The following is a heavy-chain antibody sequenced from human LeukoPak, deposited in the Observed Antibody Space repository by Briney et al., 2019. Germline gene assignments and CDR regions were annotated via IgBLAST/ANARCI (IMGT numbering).Heavy chain of an antibody. V-gene: IGHV4-4*02. CDR1: GGSISSSNW. J-gene: IGHJ5*02. D-gene: IGHD3-3*01. CDR2: IYHSGST. CDR3: ARDRTLEWLLSRNWFDP. Sequence: SSGTLSLTCAVSGGSISSSNWWSWVRQPPGKGLEWIGEIYHSGSTNYNPSLKSRVTISVDKSKNQFSLKLSSVTAADTAVYYCARDRTLEWLLSRNWFDPWGQGTLVTVSS.